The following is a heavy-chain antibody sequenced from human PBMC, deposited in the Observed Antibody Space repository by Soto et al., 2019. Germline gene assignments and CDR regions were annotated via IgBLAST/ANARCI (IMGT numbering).Heavy chain of an antibody. D-gene: IGHD3-16*02. J-gene: IGHJ5*02. CDR2: ISSSSSYI. V-gene: IGHV3-21*01. CDR1: GFTFSSYS. CDR3: ARDAEIMITFGGVIENWFDP. Sequence: PGESLRLSCASSGFTFSSYSMNWVRQAPGKGLEWVSSISSSSSYIYYADSVKGRFTISRDNAKNSLYLQMNSLRAEDTAVYYCARDAEIMITFGGVIENWFDPWGQGT.